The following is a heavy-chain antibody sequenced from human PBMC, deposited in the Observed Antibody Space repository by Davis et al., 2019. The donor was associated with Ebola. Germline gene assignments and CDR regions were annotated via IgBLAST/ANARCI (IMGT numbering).Heavy chain of an antibody. CDR3: ARVGIAVAGTPPLDY. J-gene: IGHJ4*02. CDR1: GYTFTSYA. D-gene: IGHD6-19*01. Sequence: ASVKVSCKASGYTFTSYAMHWVRQAPGQRLEWMGWINAGNGNTKYSQKFQGRVTITRDTSASTAYMELSSLRSEDTAVYYCARVGIAVAGTPPLDYWGQGTLVTVSS. CDR2: INAGNGNT. V-gene: IGHV1-3*01.